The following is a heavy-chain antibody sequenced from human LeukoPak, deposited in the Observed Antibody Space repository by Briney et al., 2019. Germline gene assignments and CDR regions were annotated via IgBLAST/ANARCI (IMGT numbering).Heavy chain of an antibody. Sequence: PGGSLRLSCAASGFTFSDYYMSWIRQAPGKGLEWVSYISSSGSTIYYADSVKGRFTISRDNAKNSLYLQMSSLRAGDTAVYYCARDGGQWEERGLFDYWGQGTLVTVSS. CDR1: GFTFSDYY. CDR3: ARDGGQWEERGLFDY. D-gene: IGHD1-26*01. V-gene: IGHV3-11*04. J-gene: IGHJ4*02. CDR2: ISSSGSTI.